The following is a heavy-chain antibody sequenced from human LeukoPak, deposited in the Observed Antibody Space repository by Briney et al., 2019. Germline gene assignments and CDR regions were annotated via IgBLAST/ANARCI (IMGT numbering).Heavy chain of an antibody. J-gene: IGHJ4*02. CDR2: ISSNGGST. CDR3: ARAADSGSYGY. CDR1: GFTFSSYA. Sequence: GGSLRLSCAASGFTFSSYAMHWVRQAPGKGLEYVSAISSNGGSTYYANSVKGRFTISRDNSKNTLYLQMGSLRAEDMAVYYCARAADSGSYGYWGQGTLVTVSS. V-gene: IGHV3-64*01. D-gene: IGHD1-26*01.